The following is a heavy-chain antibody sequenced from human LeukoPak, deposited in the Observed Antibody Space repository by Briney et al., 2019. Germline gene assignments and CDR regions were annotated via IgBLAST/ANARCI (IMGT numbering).Heavy chain of an antibody. J-gene: IGHJ6*03. Sequence: PGGSLRLSCAASGFTFSNAWMSWVRQAPGKGLEWVGRIKSKTDGGTTDYAAPVKGRFTISRDDSKNTLYLQMNSLKTEDTAVYYCTTYRTPGRKKLRFLEWLADYYYYYMDVWGKGTTVTVSS. CDR1: GFTFSNAW. D-gene: IGHD3-3*01. CDR3: TTYRTPGRKKLRFLEWLADYYYYYMDV. V-gene: IGHV3-15*01. CDR2: IKSKTDGGTT.